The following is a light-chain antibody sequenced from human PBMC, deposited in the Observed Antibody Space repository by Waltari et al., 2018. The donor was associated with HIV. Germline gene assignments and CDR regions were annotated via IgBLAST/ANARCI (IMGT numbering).Light chain of an antibody. CDR2: EVS. CDR1: SSDVGVYNY. CDR3: SSYTSSSTRV. J-gene: IGLJ3*02. V-gene: IGLV2-14*01. Sequence: QSALTQPASVSGSPGQSITISCTGTSSDVGVYNYVSWYQQHPGKAPKLMIYEVSNRPSGVSNRFSGSKSGNTASLTISGLQAEDEADYYYSSYTSSSTRVFGGGTNLTVL.